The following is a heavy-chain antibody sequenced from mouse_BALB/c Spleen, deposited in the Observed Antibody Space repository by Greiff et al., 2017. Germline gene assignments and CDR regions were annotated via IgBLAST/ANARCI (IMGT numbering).Heavy chain of an antibody. J-gene: IGHJ3*01. CDR2: IDPYYGGT. CDR3: ARGDGENDGYSAWFAY. V-gene: IGHV1-39*01. D-gene: IGHD2-3*01. CDR1: GYSFTGYN. Sequence: VHVKQSGPELEKPGASVKISCKASGYSFTGYNMNWVKQSNGKSLEWIGNIDPYYGGTSYNQKFKGKATLTVDKSSSTAYMQLKSLTSEDSAVYYCARGDGENDGYSAWFAYWGQGTLVTVSA.